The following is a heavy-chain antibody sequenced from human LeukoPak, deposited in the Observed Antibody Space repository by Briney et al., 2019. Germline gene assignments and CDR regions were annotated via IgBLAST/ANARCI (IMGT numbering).Heavy chain of an antibody. CDR3: AKDRGSSWIYWFDP. CDR1: GFTFSSYA. Sequence: GGSLRLSCAASGFTFSSYAMSWVRQAPGKGLEWVSAISGSGGSTYYADSVKGRFTISRDNPKNTLYLQMNSLRAADTAVYYCAKDRGSSWIYWFDPWGQGTLVTVSS. V-gene: IGHV3-23*01. J-gene: IGHJ5*02. D-gene: IGHD6-13*01. CDR2: ISGSGGST.